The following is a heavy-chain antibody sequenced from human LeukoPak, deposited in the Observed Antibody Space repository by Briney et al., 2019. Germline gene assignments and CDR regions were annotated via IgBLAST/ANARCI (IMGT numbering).Heavy chain of an antibody. Sequence: SETLSLTCTVSGGSISRYYWSWIRQPAGKGLEWIGRIYTSGSTNYNPSLKSRVTMSVDTSKNQFSLKLSSVTAADTAVYYCARDTPQSYGSGSYYLDYWGQGTLVTVSS. J-gene: IGHJ4*02. CDR1: GGSISRYY. D-gene: IGHD3-10*01. V-gene: IGHV4-4*07. CDR3: ARDTPQSYGSGSYYLDY. CDR2: IYTSGST.